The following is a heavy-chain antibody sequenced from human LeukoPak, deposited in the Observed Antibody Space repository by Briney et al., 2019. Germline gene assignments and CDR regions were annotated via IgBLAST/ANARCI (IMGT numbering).Heavy chain of an antibody. CDR3: ARDEYKADAY. D-gene: IGHD2/OR15-2a*01. CDR2: ISGNGGSI. V-gene: IGHV3-23*01. CDR1: GFTFSNYG. Sequence: GGSLRLSCAASGFTFSNYGMHWVRQAPGKGLEWISVISGNGGSIYYADSVKGRFTISRDNSKNTLYLQMNSLRAEDTAVYYCARDEYKADAYWGQGTLVTVSS. J-gene: IGHJ4*02.